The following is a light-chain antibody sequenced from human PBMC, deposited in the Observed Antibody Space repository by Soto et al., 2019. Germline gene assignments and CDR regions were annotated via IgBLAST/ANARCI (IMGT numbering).Light chain of an antibody. Sequence: QSVLTQPASVSGSPGQSITISCTGTSSDVGSYNLVSWYQQYPGKAPKVMIYEDRRRPSGVSNRFSGSKSGHTASLTISGLQAEDEADYYCCSYAGSNTYVFGTGTKVTVL. CDR1: SSDVGSYNL. J-gene: IGLJ1*01. CDR2: EDR. CDR3: CSYAGSNTYV. V-gene: IGLV2-23*01.